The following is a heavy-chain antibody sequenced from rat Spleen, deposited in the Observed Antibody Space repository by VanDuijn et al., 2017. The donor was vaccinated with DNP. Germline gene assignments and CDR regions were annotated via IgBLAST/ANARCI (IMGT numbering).Heavy chain of an antibody. Sequence: EVQLVESGGGLVQPGRSMKLSCAASGFTFSNYYMAWVRQAPTKGLEWVAAIRGVGGNTYYRDSVKGRFTIYRDNAKSTLYLQMDSLRSEETATYYCAKAGGYSPWYFDYWGQGVMVTVSS. V-gene: IGHV5S11*01. D-gene: IGHD1-11*01. CDR1: GFTFSNYY. CDR2: IRGVGGNT. CDR3: AKAGGYSPWYFDY. J-gene: IGHJ2*01.